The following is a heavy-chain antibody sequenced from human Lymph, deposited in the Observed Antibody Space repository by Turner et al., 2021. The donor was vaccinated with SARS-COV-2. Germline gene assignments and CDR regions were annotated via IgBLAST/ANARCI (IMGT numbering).Heavy chain of an antibody. CDR2: INPNSGGT. CDR1: GHIFTGYY. Sequence: QVQLVQSGAEVKRPGASVTVSCKASGHIFTGYYMHWVRQAPGQGLEWMGWINPNSGGTNYAQKCQGRVTMTRDTSISTAYMEVSRLRSDDTAVYYCARDTRGDYSYYYDGMDVWGQGTTVTVSS. CDR3: ARDTRGDYSYYYDGMDV. J-gene: IGHJ6*02. D-gene: IGHD4-17*01. V-gene: IGHV1-2*02.